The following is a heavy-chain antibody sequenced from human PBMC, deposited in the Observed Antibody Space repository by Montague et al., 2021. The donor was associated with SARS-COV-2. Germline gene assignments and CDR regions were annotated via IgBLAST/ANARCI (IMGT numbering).Heavy chain of an antibody. CDR3: ARATSVRGAVSWFDP. D-gene: IGHD3-10*02. V-gene: IGHV4-59*01. Sequence: SETLSLTCTVSGGSMNSYYWSWIRQPPGKGLEWIAYINYVGGSNYNPSLKSRVNVSVETSKNQFSLKLTSLIAADTAVYYCARATSVRGAVSWFDPWGQGILVSVSS. CDR2: INYVGGS. J-gene: IGHJ5*02. CDR1: GGSMNSYY.